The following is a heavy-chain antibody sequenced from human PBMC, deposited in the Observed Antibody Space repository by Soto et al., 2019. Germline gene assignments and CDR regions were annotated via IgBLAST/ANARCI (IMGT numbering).Heavy chain of an antibody. J-gene: IGHJ4*02. CDR2: INHSGST. CDR1: GGSFSGYY. D-gene: IGHD6-13*01. Sequence: SETLSLTXAVYGGSFSGYYWSWIRQPPGKGLEWIGEINHSGSTNYNPSLKSRVTISVDTSKNQFSLKLSSVTAADTAVYYCARAGIAAFLDYWGQGILVTVSS. CDR3: ARAGIAAFLDY. V-gene: IGHV4-34*01.